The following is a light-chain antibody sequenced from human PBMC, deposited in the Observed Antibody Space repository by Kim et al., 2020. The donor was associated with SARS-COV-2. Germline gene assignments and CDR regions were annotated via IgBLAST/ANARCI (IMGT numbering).Light chain of an antibody. CDR1: NVGGKS. CDR2: YDS. J-gene: IGLJ1*01. CDR3: QVWDSSSDRNYV. V-gene: IGLV3-21*04. Sequence: GKRGGSTCGGNNVGGKSVHGYQRKPGQAPVLVIYYDSDRPSGIPERFSGSNSGNTATLTISRVEAGDEADYYCQVWDSSSDRNYVFGTGTKVTVL.